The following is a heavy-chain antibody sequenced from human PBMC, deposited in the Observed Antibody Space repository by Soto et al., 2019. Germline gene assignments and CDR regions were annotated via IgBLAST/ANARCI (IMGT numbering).Heavy chain of an antibody. CDR3: AHRLREKVIFPILRPSDY. V-gene: IGHV2-5*01. D-gene: IGHD5-12*01. Sequence: SGPTLVNPTQTLTLTCTFSGFSMNTPGVGVGWIRQPPGKALESLAVIHWNDYKRYSPSLKSRLSINKDTSKNQVVLTMADMDPVDTATYYCAHRLREKVIFPILRPSDYWGQGILGTSPQ. CDR2: IHWNDYK. CDR1: GFSMNTPGVG. J-gene: IGHJ4*02.